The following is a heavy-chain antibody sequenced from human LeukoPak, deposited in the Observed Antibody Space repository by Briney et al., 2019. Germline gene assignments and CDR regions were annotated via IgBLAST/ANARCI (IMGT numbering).Heavy chain of an antibody. D-gene: IGHD5-24*01. CDR2: IYYSGNT. CDR3: ARVLRMATIEL. V-gene: IGHV4-61*01. J-gene: IGHJ4*02. Sequence: SETLSLTCTVSGGSVSSGSYHWSWIRRPPGKGQEWIGYIYYSGNTNNNPSLKSRVTISIDTSKNQFSLKLSSVTAADTAVYYCARVLRMATIELWGQGTLVTVSS. CDR1: GGSVSSGSYH.